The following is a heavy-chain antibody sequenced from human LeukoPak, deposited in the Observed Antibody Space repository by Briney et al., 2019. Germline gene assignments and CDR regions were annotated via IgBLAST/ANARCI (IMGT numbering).Heavy chain of an antibody. J-gene: IGHJ4*02. CDR2: INHSGST. CDR1: GGSFSGYY. V-gene: IGHV4-34*01. CDR3: ARGGYDYVWGSYRKPFDY. D-gene: IGHD3-16*02. Sequence: SETLSLTCAVYGGSFSGYYWSWIRQPPGKGLEWIGEINHSGSTNYNPSLKSRVTISVDTSKNQFSLKLSSVTAADTAVYYCARGGYDYVWGSYRKPFDYWGQGTLVTVSS.